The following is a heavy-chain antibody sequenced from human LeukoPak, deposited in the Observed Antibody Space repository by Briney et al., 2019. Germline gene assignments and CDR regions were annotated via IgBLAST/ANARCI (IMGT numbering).Heavy chain of an antibody. D-gene: IGHD5-18*01. CDR3: VRAMELDY. V-gene: IGHV4-59*08. J-gene: IGHJ4*02. Sequence: SETLSLTCTVSGGSINSYYWNWIRQPPGKGLEWIGYIYYSGSTSYNPSLKSRVTISVDTSKNQFSLKLSSVTVVDTAVYYCVRAMELDYWGQGTLVTVSS. CDR1: GGSINSYY. CDR2: IYYSGST.